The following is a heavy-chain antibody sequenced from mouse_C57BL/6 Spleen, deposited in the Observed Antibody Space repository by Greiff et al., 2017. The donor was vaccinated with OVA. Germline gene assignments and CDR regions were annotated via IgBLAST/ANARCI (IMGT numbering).Heavy chain of an antibody. D-gene: IGHD4-1*01. CDR2: ISGGGGNT. V-gene: IGHV5-9*01. J-gene: IGHJ2*01. CDR3: ARQNWDRNFDY. Sequence: EVQGVESGGGLVKPGGSLKLSCAASGFTFSSYTMSWVRQTPEKRLEWVATISGGGGNTYYPDSVKGRFTISRDNAKNTLYLQMSSLRSEDTALYYCARQNWDRNFDYWGQGTTLTVSS. CDR1: GFTFSSYT.